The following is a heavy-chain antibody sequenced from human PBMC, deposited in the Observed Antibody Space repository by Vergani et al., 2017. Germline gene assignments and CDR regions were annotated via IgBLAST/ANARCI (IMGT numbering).Heavy chain of an antibody. J-gene: IGHJ3*02. CDR3: ARDRRSIVGVIDAFDI. Sequence: EVQLVESGGGLVQPGGSLRLSCAASGFTVSSNYMSWVRQAPGKGLEWVSFIYSGGSTYYADSVKGRFTISRDNSKNTLYLQMNSLRAEDTAVYYCARDRRSIVGVIDAFDIWGQGTMVTVSS. D-gene: IGHD3-3*01. V-gene: IGHV3-66*02. CDR1: GFTVSSNY. CDR2: IYSGGST.